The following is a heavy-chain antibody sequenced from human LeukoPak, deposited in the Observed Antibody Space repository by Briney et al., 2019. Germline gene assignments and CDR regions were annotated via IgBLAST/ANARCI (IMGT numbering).Heavy chain of an antibody. Sequence: ASVKVSCKASGYTFTSYGISWVRQAPGQGLEWMGWISAYNGNTNYAQKLQGRVTMTTDTSTSTAYMELRSLRSDDTAVYYCARVIVVVPAATPPIISNWFNPWGQGTLVTVSS. D-gene: IGHD2-2*01. J-gene: IGHJ5*02. CDR3: ARVIVVVPAATPPIISNWFNP. V-gene: IGHV1-18*01. CDR2: ISAYNGNT. CDR1: GYTFTSYG.